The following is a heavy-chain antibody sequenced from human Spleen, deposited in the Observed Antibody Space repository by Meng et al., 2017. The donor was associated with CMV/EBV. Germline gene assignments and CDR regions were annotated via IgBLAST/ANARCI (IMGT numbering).Heavy chain of an antibody. J-gene: IGHJ4*02. CDR2: MYYSGRN. V-gene: IGHV4-39*02. CDR1: GDNMSSSREY. D-gene: IGHD3-3*01. Sequence: GDNMSSSREYRGGSSQATGKGREWIGSMYYSGRNNEKTSHKSRVTISVDTSKNQFSLKLSSVTAADTAVYYCARDPYDDGWNYFDYWGQGTLVTVSS. CDR3: ARDPYDDGWNYFDY.